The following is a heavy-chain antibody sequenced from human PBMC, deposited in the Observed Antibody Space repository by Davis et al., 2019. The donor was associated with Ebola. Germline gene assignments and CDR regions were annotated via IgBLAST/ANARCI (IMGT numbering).Heavy chain of an antibody. J-gene: IGHJ4*02. Sequence: SETLSPTCTVSAGSISSGGYYWSWIRQHPGKGLEWIGYIYYTGSTYYNPSLKSRVTISVDTSKNQFSLKLSSVTAADTAVYYCARSTLELDYFDYWGQGILVTVSS. V-gene: IGHV4-31*03. D-gene: IGHD1-7*01. CDR1: AGSISSGGYY. CDR2: IYYTGST. CDR3: ARSTLELDYFDY.